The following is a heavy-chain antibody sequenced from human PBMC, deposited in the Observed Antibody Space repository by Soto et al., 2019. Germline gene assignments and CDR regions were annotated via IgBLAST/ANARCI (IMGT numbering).Heavy chain of an antibody. CDR3: ARETGGENYYYYGMDV. V-gene: IGHV1-69*01. CDR2: IIPIFGTA. D-gene: IGHD3-16*01. J-gene: IGHJ6*02. CDR1: GGTFSSYA. Sequence: QVQLVQSGAEVKKPGSSVKVSCKASGGTFSSYAISWVRQAPGQGLEWMGGIIPIFGTANYAQKFQGRVTIAADESTSTAYRELSSLRSEDTAVYYCARETGGENYYYYGMDVWGQGTTVTVSS.